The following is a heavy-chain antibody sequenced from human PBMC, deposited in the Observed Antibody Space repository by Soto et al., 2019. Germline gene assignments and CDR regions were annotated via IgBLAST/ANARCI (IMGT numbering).Heavy chain of an antibody. CDR2: IDWNSGRI. D-gene: IGHD6-6*01. CDR1: GFTFDDYA. V-gene: IGHV3-9*01. CDR3: AKVGYSSSFYGSASN. J-gene: IGHJ4*02. Sequence: HPGGSLRLSCAGSGFTFDDYAMHWVRQGPGKGLEWISGIDWNSGRIGYADSVKGRFTISRDNAKNSLYLQMNSLRVEDTALYYCAKVGYSSSFYGSASNWGQGTLVTVSS.